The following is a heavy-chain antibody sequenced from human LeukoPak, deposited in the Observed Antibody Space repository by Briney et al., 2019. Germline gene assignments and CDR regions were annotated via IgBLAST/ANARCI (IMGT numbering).Heavy chain of an antibody. V-gene: IGHV4-59*02. CDR2: VSYSGGT. CDR1: GASVSSHY. D-gene: IGHD3-3*01. Sequence: SETLSLTCTVSGASVSSHYWSWIRQPPGKGLEWIGYVSYSGGTNYNPSLKSRVTISLDTSKDQFSLRLNSVTAADTAVYYCARLSTYYDFWSPLDYWGQETLVTVSS. J-gene: IGHJ4*02. CDR3: ARLSTYYDFWSPLDY.